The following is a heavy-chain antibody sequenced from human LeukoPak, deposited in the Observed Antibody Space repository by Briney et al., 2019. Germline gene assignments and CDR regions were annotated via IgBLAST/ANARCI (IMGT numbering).Heavy chain of an antibody. CDR3: AKGEEHR. J-gene: IGHJ4*02. CDR1: GFTFSSYG. Sequence: PGRSLRLSCAASGFTFSSYGMHWVRQAPGKGLEWVAVISYDGSNKYYADSVKGRFTISRDNSKNTLYLQMNSLRAEDTAVYYCAKGEEHRWGQGTLVTVSS. D-gene: IGHD2-21*01. V-gene: IGHV3-30*18. CDR2: ISYDGSNK.